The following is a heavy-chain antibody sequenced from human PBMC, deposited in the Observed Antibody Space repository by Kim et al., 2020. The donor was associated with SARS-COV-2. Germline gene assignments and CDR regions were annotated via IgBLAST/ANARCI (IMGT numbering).Heavy chain of an antibody. D-gene: IGHD6-13*01. J-gene: IGHJ5*02. V-gene: IGHV1-3*01. Sequence: FQGRVTITRDTSASTAYMELSSLRSEDTAVYYCARDLYSSSWSGNPWFDPWGQGTLVTVSS. CDR3: ARDLYSSSWSGNPWFDP.